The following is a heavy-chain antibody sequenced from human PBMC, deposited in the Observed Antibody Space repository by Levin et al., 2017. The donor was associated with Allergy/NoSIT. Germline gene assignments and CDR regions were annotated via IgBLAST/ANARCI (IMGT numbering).Heavy chain of an antibody. J-gene: IGHJ4*02. CDR2: IIPILGIA. Sequence: ASVKVSCKASGGTFSSYTISWVRQAPGQGLEWMGRIIPILGIANYAQKFQGRVTITADKSTSTAYMELSSLRSEDTAVYYCAKEDSGYDWGPFDYWGQGTLVTVSS. D-gene: IGHD5-12*01. V-gene: IGHV1-69*04. CDR3: AKEDSGYDWGPFDY. CDR1: GGTFSSYT.